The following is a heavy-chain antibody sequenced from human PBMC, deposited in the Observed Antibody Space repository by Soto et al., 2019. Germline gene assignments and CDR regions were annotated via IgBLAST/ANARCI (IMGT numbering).Heavy chain of an antibody. CDR3: AKDIIVGAKGLGAFDI. D-gene: IGHD2-15*01. J-gene: IGHJ3*02. CDR2: ISWDGGST. CDR1: GFTFDDYT. Sequence: GGSLRLSCAASGFTFDDYTMHWVRQAPGKGLEWVSLISWDGGSTYYADSVKGRFTISRDNSKNSLYLQMNSLRTEDTALYYCAKDIIVGAKGLGAFDIWGQGTMVTVSS. V-gene: IGHV3-43*01.